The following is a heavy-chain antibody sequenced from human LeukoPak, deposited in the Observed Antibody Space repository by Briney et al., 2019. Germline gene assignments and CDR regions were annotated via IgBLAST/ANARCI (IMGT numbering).Heavy chain of an antibody. Sequence: GASVKVSCKASGGTFSSYAISWVRQAPGKGLEWLGGFDPEDGEIVYAQKFRGRVNMTEDTSTDTAYMSLGSLRPDDTAVYYGAAARLNEFWWGYWGQGTLVTVSS. D-gene: IGHD3-3*01. CDR1: GGTFSSYA. CDR2: FDPEDGEI. V-gene: IGHV1-24*01. CDR3: AAARLNEFWWGY. J-gene: IGHJ4*02.